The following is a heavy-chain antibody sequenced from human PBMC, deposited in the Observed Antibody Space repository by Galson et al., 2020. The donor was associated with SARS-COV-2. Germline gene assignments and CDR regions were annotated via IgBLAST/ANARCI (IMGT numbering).Heavy chain of an antibody. V-gene: IGHV3-7*01. J-gene: IGHJ6*02. D-gene: IGHD4-4*01. Sequence: QAGGSLRLSCAASGFTFSSYWMSWVRQAPGKGLEWVANIKQDGSEKYYVDSVKGRFTISRDNAKNSLYLQMNSLRAEDTAVYYCARDQSPLQRYYYYGMDVWGQGTTVTVSS. CDR1: GFTFSSYW. CDR3: ARDQSPLQRYYYYGMDV. CDR2: IKQDGSEK.